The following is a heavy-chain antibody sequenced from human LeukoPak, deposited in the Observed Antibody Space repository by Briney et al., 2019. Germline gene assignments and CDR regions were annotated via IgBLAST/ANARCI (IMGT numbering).Heavy chain of an antibody. D-gene: IGHD1-1*01. V-gene: IGHV3-13*01. CDR3: ARGPHRGKYYYMDV. Sequence: GGSLRLSCAASGFTLGCFDMHWVRQPTGQGLEWVSTIGTASDTYYPGSVEGRFTLSRDNAKNSLYLQMNSLTAGDTAVYYCARGPHRGKYYYMDVWGKGTTVTVSS. CDR2: IGTASDT. CDR1: GFTLGCFD. J-gene: IGHJ6*03.